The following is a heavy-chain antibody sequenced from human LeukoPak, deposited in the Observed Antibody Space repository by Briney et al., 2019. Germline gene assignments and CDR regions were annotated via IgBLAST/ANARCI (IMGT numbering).Heavy chain of an antibody. D-gene: IGHD7-27*01. Sequence: SETLSLTCTVSGGPISSYYWSWIRQPPGKGLEWIGYIYYSGSTNYNPSLKSRVTISVDTSKNQFSLKLSSVTAADTAVYYCASSIVTGDFSYYYGMDVWGQGTTVTVSS. CDR2: IYYSGST. J-gene: IGHJ6*02. V-gene: IGHV4-59*01. CDR3: ASSIVTGDFSYYYGMDV. CDR1: GGPISSYY.